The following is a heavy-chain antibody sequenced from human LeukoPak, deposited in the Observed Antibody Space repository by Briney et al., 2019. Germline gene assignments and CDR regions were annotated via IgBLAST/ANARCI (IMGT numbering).Heavy chain of an antibody. J-gene: IGHJ4*02. CDR3: GRALGSPLDY. D-gene: IGHD1-26*01. CDR2: INSDGSST. Sequence: GGSLRLSCAASGFTFNSDWMHWVPHVPGEGLVWVSRINSDGSSTAYADSVKGRFTISRDNAKNTLYLQMNSLRVEDTAVYYCGRALGSPLDYWGQGTLVTVSS. V-gene: IGHV3-74*01. CDR1: GFTFNSDW.